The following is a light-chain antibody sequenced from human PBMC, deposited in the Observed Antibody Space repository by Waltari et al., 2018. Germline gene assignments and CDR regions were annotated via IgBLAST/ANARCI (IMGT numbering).Light chain of an antibody. J-gene: IGKJ1*01. CDR2: WAS. V-gene: IGKV4-1*01. CDR3: QQYYGSPWT. CDR1: KTVLNRSSNKNS. Sequence: DIVMTQSPDSLAVSLGERATINCKSSKTVLNRSSNKNSLAWYQQKAGQPPMLLIKWASTRESGVPDRFSGSGSGTDFTLTISSLQAEDVAVYFCQQYYGSPWTFGQGTKVEIK.